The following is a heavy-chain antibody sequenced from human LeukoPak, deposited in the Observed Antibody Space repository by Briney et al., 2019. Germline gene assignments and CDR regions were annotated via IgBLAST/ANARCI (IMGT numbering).Heavy chain of an antibody. Sequence: ASVKVSCKASGYTFTGYYIHWARQAPGQGLEWMGWINPKRGGANYAQKFQGRVTMTRDTSINTAYMELSSLRYDDTALYYCARSPIAVLPAAIMSLRAPSDYWGQGTLVTVSS. CDR1: GYTFTGYY. V-gene: IGHV1-2*02. J-gene: IGHJ4*02. CDR2: INPKRGGA. CDR3: ARSPIAVLPAAIMSLRAPSDY. D-gene: IGHD2-2*02.